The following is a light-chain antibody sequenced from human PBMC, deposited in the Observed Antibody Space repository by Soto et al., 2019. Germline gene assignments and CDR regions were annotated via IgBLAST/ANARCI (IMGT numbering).Light chain of an antibody. V-gene: IGLV1-40*01. J-gene: IGLJ1*01. CDR3: LAWDDSLNGNL. CDR2: GNS. Sequence: QSVLTQPPSVSGAPGQRVTISCTGSSSNIGAGYDVHWYQQLPGTAPKLLIYGNSNRPSGVPDRFSGSKSGTSASLAITGLQAEDEADYYCLAWDDSLNGNLFGTGTKLTVL. CDR1: SSNIGAGYD.